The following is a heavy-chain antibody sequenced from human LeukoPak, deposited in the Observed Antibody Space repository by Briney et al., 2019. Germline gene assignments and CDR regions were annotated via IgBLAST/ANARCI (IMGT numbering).Heavy chain of an antibody. CDR1: GFMFDDYA. J-gene: IGHJ2*01. Sequence: PGGSLRLSCAASGFMFDDYAMHWVRQAPGKGLEWVSGIKWNSGSIGYVDSVKGRFTISRDNAKNTLYLQMNSLRAEDTAVYYCSSLHDSTGYHFWSFDLWGRGTLVTVSS. CDR2: IKWNSGSI. CDR3: SSLHDSTGYHFWSFDL. V-gene: IGHV3-9*01. D-gene: IGHD3-22*01.